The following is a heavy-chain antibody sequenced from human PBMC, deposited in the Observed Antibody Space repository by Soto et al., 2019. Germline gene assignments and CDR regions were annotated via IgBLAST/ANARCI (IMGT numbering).Heavy chain of an antibody. CDR3: ARSITMVRGVIAPLYYYYMEV. Sequence: SVKVSCKASGGTFSSYTISWVRQAPGQGLEWMGRIIPILGIANYAQKFQGRVTITADKSTSTAYMELSSLRSEDTAVYYCARSITMVRGVIAPLYYYYMEVWGKGTTVTVSS. D-gene: IGHD3-10*01. J-gene: IGHJ6*03. CDR2: IIPILGIA. V-gene: IGHV1-69*02. CDR1: GGTFSSYT.